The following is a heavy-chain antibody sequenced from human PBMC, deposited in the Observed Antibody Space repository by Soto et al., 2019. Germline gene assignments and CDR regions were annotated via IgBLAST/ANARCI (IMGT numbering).Heavy chain of an antibody. CDR1: GGTFSSYA. CDR3: ARDLGLCSGGSCYSVQNLFDP. Sequence: WASVKVSCKASGGTFSSYAISWVRQAPGQGLEWMGGIIPIFGTANYAQKFQGRVTITADESTSTAYMELSSLRSEDTAVYYCARDLGLCSGGSCYSVQNLFDPWGQGTLVTVS. D-gene: IGHD2-15*01. J-gene: IGHJ5*02. V-gene: IGHV1-69*13. CDR2: IIPIFGTA.